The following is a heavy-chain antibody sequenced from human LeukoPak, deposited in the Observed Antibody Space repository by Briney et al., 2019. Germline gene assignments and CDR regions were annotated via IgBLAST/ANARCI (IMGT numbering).Heavy chain of an antibody. Sequence: GGSLRLSCAASGFTFSNAWMNWVRQAPGKGLEWVGRIKSKTDGGTTDYAAPVKGRFTISRDDSKNTLYLQMNSLKTGDTAVYYCTTDEYYYDSSGYYYFDYWGQGTLVTVSS. D-gene: IGHD3-22*01. J-gene: IGHJ4*02. CDR3: TTDEYYYDSSGYYYFDY. V-gene: IGHV3-15*07. CDR1: GFTFSNAW. CDR2: IKSKTDGGTT.